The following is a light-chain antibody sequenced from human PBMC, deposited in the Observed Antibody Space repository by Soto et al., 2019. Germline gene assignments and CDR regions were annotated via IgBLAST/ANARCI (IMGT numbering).Light chain of an antibody. CDR2: AAS. CDR1: QDIRND. V-gene: IGKV1-6*01. J-gene: IGKJ4*01. Sequence: AIQMTQSPSSLSASVGDRVTITCRASQDIRNDLGWYQQKPGKAPKLLIYAASSLQSEVPSRFSGSGFGTDFTLTISSLQPEYVATYYCPQDHGFPLTFGGGAKVDIK. CDR3: PQDHGFPLT.